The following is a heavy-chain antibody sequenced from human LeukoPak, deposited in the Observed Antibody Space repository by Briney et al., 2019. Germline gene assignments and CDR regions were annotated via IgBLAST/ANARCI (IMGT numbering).Heavy chain of an antibody. CDR3: AGEDWGSTGHSFGY. Sequence: GRSLRLSCVASGFSLSSNGMHWVRQAPRKGLEWVAVLWSDASNRYYAYSVKGRLTISREISKTTMYLQMTSLRVEDTAVYYCAGEDWGSTGHSFGYWGQGTLVTVSS. V-gene: IGHV3-33*01. CDR2: LWSDASNR. D-gene: IGHD7-27*01. J-gene: IGHJ4*02. CDR1: GFSLSSNG.